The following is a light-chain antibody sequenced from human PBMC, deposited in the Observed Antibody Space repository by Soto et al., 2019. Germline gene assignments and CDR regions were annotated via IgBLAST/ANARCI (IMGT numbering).Light chain of an antibody. CDR2: DAS. J-gene: IGKJ5*01. CDR3: QQFNNYPHPIT. V-gene: IGKV1D-13*01. CDR1: QGISSA. Sequence: AIQLTQSPSSLSASVGDRVTITCRASQGISSALAWYQQKPGKAPKLLIYDASSLESGLPSRFSGSGSGTDFTLTISSLQPEDFATDYCQQFNNYPHPITFGQGTRLEIK.